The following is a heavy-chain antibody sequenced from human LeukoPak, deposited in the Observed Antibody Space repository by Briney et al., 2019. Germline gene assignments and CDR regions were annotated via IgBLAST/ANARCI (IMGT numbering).Heavy chain of an antibody. CDR3: AKDGRGIAVAPTYYFDY. CDR1: GFTFSNYA. CDR2: ISGSGDNT. V-gene: IGHV3-23*01. J-gene: IGHJ4*02. Sequence: GGSLRLSCAASGFTFSNYAVSWVRQAPGKGLEWVSAISGSGDNTYYADSVKGWFTISRDNARNTLYLQMNSLRAEDTAVYYCAKDGRGIAVAPTYYFDYWGQGTLVTVSS. D-gene: IGHD6-19*01.